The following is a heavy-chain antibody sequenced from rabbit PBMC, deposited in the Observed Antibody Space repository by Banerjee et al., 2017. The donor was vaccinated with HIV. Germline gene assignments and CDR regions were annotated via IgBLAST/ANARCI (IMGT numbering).Heavy chain of an antibody. CDR2: IYTGSWGSP. D-gene: IGHD1-1*01. Sequence: QEQLKETGGGLVQPGGSLTLSCKASGFDFSSYYMSWVRQAPGKGLEWIACIYTGSWGSPYYASWAEGRFTISKTSSTTATLQMTSLTAADTATYFCARGISSSTGGYVLRYGMDLWGQGTLVTVS. CDR1: GFDFSSYYM. J-gene: IGHJ3*01. CDR3: ARGISSSTGGYVLRYGMDL. V-gene: IGHV1S45*01.